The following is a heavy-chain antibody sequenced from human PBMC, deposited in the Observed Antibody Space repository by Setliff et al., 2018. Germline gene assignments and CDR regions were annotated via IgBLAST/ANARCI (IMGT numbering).Heavy chain of an antibody. CDR3: ARDPILDYGSGLMVTAIQGYMDV. CDR1: GFTFSSYA. D-gene: IGHD2-21*02. CDR2: ISGSGGNT. V-gene: IGHV3-23*01. J-gene: IGHJ6*03. Sequence: PGGSLRLSCAASGFTFSSYAMNWVRQAPGKWLERVATISGSGGNTDYADSVKGRFTISRDNSKNTLFLQMNSLRPEDTAVYYCARDPILDYGSGLMVTAIQGYMDVWGKGTTVTVSS.